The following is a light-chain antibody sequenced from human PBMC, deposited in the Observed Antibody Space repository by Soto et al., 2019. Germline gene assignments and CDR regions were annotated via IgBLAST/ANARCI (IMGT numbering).Light chain of an antibody. CDR1: QSVSNN. CDR3: QQTSSAPFT. J-gene: IGKJ3*01. V-gene: IGKV3-15*01. Sequence: EVVMTQSPATLSVSPGERATLSCRASQSVSNNLAWYQQKPGQAPRLLIYGASTRATGVPARFSGGGSRTDFTLTITSLQPEDFATYYCQQTSSAPFTFGPGTKVDIK. CDR2: GAS.